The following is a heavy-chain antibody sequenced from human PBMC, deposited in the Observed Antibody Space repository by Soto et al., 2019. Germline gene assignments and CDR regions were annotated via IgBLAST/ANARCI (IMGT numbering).Heavy chain of an antibody. CDR3: TRRDDFSTVDV. D-gene: IGHD3-3*01. J-gene: IGHJ6*04. CDR2: IDPSDSYI. Sequence: PGESLKISCQGSGYSFTSYWITWVRQMPGKGLEWMVRIDPSDSYINYSTYFQGHVTISVDRSISTAYLQWSSLKASDTAMYYCTRRDDFSTVDVWGKGTTVTVSS. CDR1: GYSFTSYW. V-gene: IGHV5-10-1*01.